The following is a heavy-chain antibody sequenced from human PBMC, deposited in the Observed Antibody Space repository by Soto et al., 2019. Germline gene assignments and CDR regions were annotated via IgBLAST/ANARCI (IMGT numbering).Heavy chain of an antibody. CDR2: IWYDGSNT. Sequence: PGGSLRLSCAASGFILSSFGMHWVRQAPGKGLEWVAHIWYDGSNTYYADSVKGRFTISRDNSRNTLYLQMNSLRAEDTAVYHCVRDLLGSGGHFDYWGQGTPVTVSS. CDR3: VRDLLGSGGHFDY. J-gene: IGHJ4*02. V-gene: IGHV3-33*01. D-gene: IGHD7-27*01. CDR1: GFILSSFG.